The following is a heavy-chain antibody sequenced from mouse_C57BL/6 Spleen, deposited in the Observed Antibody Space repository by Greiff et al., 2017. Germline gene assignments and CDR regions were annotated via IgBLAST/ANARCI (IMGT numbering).Heavy chain of an antibody. V-gene: IGHV2-6*03. CDR2: IWSDGNT. CDR3: ARPSPYYDDAMDY. Sequence: QVQLKESGPGLVAPSQSLSITCTVSGFSLTNYGVHWVRQPPGKGLEWLVVIWSDGNTTYNSALKSRLSISKDNSKSQVFLKMNSLQTDDTAMYYCARPSPYYDDAMDYWGQGTSVTVSS. CDR1: GFSLTNYG. D-gene: IGHD2-4*01. J-gene: IGHJ4*01.